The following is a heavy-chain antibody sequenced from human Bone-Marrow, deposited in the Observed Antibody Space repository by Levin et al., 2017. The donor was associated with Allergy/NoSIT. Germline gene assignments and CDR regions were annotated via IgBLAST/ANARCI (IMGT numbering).Heavy chain of an antibody. CDR1: GGSFTGYY. D-gene: IGHD1-14*01. Sequence: PSETLSLTCGVHGGSFTGYYWSWIRQPPGKGLEWIGEINDSGDTSYNPSLKSRVTISLDTSKNQFSLKLTSVTAADTAVYYCARGDREESGNWFDPWGQGSLVTVSS. CDR3: ARGDREESGNWFDP. CDR2: INDSGDT. V-gene: IGHV4-34*01. J-gene: IGHJ5*02.